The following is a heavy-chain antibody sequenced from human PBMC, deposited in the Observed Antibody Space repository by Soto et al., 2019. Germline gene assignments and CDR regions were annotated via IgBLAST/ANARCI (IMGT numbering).Heavy chain of an antibody. CDR1: GYTFTNHW. D-gene: IGHD2-15*01. V-gene: IGHV1-46*01. CDR3: ARDNSVAGEGSWWFDP. CDR2: ISPTGSST. Sequence: RASVKVSCKASGYTFTNHWMHWVRRAPGQGLEWMGIISPTGSSTFYAQKFQGRLTMTRDTSTSTDYMELSSLRSDDTAVYFCARDNSVAGEGSWWFDPWGQGTLVTVSS. J-gene: IGHJ5*02.